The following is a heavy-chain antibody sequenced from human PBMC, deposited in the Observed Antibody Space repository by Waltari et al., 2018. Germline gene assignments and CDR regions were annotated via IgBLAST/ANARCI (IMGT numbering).Heavy chain of an antibody. V-gene: IGHV1-18*01. Sequence: QVQLVQSGTEVKKPGASVKVSCKTSGYTFISYGISWVRQAPGQGLEWMGWMSAYNGMTKYGERFQDRVTMTTATSANTTYMELRSLSSDDTAVYYCARDEHLVLDYWGQVTLVTVSS. CDR1: GYTFISYG. CDR3: ARDEHLVLDY. CDR2: MSAYNGMT. J-gene: IGHJ4*02. D-gene: IGHD6-6*01.